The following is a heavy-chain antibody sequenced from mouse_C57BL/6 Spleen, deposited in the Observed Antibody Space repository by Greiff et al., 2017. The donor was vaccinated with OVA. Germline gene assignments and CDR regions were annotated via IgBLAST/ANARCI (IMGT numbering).Heavy chain of an antibody. CDR3: ASHSSGYYFDY. D-gene: IGHD3-2*02. V-gene: IGHV5-6*01. J-gene: IGHJ2*01. CDR2: ISSGGSYT. Sequence: EVKLMESGGDLVKPGGSLKLSCAASGFTFSSYGMSWVRQTPDKRLEWVATISSGGSYTYYPDSVKGRFTISRDNAKNTLYLQMSSLKSEDTAMYYCASHSSGYYFDYWGQGTTLTVSS. CDR1: GFTFSSYG.